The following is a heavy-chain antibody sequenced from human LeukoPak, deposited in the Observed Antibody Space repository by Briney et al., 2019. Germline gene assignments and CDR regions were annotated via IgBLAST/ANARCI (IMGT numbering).Heavy chain of an antibody. Sequence: GASVKVSCKASGGTFSSYAISWVRQAPGQGLEWMGRIIPILGIANYAQKFQGRVTITADKSTSTAYMELSSLRSEDTAVYYCARDPIVAKDPTFDYWGQGTLVTVSS. V-gene: IGHV1-69*04. CDR1: GGTFSSYA. J-gene: IGHJ4*02. CDR2: IIPILGIA. CDR3: ARDPIVAKDPTFDY. D-gene: IGHD5-12*01.